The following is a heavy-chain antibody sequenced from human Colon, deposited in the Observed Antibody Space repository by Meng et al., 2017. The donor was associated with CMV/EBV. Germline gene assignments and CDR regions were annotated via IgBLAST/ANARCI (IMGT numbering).Heavy chain of an antibody. V-gene: IGHV3-11*01. CDR3: ARDLNGFDY. D-gene: IGHD2-8*01. Sequence: ISCAVSGLRVSDSYMGAVRRAPGKGLEWLSDISDDGGSTYYADYVKGRFTISRDNAKNSLDLKMNSRRADDTAVYYCARDLNGFDYWGQGTLGTVSS. CDR1: GLRVSDSY. CDR2: ISDDGGST. J-gene: IGHJ4*02.